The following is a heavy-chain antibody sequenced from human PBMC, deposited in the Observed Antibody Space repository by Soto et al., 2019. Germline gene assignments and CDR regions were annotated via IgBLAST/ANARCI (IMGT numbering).Heavy chain of an antibody. CDR2: THHSGRT. D-gene: IGHD3-10*01. J-gene: IGHJ4*02. CDR1: GGSMSSSNW. CDR3: ARSEASVLDY. Sequence: PSETLSLTCTVSGGSMSSSNWWNWVRQPPGKGLEWIGETHHSGRTNYNPSLKSRVTISVDKSKNNFSLKLSSVTAADTAAYYSARSEASVLDYWGQGTLVTVFS. V-gene: IGHV4-4*02.